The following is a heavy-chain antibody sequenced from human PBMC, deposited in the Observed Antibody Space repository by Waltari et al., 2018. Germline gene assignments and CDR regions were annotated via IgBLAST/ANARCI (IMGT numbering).Heavy chain of an antibody. CDR2: IHQSGRT. J-gene: IGHJ4*02. Sequence: QVHLQDAGPGLVKPSGTLSLTCAVSGSSIGNSYWWSWVRQPPGKGLEWIGQIHQSGRTNYNPSLDSRAIVSMDTSNNQISLKLTSATAADTAVYYCAADRGRGIYFDYWGQGTLVTVSP. D-gene: IGHD2-15*01. V-gene: IGHV4-4*02. CDR3: AADRGRGIYFDY. CDR1: GSSIGNSYW.